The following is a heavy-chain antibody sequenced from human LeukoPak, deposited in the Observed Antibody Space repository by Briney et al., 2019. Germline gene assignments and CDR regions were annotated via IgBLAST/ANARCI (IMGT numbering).Heavy chain of an antibody. V-gene: IGHV3-30*02. J-gene: IGHJ4*02. CDR1: GITFTSYG. Sequence: GGSLRLSCAASGITFTSYGMHWVRQAPGKGLEWVAFIRYDGSNKYYADSVKGRFTISRDNSKNTLYLQMNSLRAEDTAVYYCARAAYDFWSGYYDYWGQGTLVTASS. CDR3: ARAAYDFWSGYYDY. D-gene: IGHD3-3*01. CDR2: IRYDGSNK.